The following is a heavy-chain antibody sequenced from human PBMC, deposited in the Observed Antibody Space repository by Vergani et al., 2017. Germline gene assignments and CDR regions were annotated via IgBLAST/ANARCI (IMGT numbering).Heavy chain of an antibody. CDR1: GGTFSSYA. V-gene: IGHV1-69*12. D-gene: IGHD3-22*01. CDR2: IIPIFGTA. J-gene: IGHJ3*02. CDR3: ARDPNYYDSSGYYLGGFDI. Sequence: QVQLVQSGAEVKKPGSSVKVSCKASGGTFSSYAISWVRQAPGQGLEWMGGIIPIFGTANYAQKFQGRVTITADESTSTAYMELSSLRSEDTAVYYCARDPNYYDSSGYYLGGFDIWGQGTMVTVSS.